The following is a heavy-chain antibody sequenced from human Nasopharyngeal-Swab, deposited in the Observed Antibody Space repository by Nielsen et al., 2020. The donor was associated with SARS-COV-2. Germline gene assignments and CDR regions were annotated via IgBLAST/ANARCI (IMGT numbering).Heavy chain of an antibody. Sequence: WIRQPPGKGLEWIGSIYYSGSTYYNPSLKSRVTISVDTSKNQFSLKLSSVTAADTAVYYCARPNTPKDIVVVPAAIAFDIWGQGTMVTVSS. CDR2: IYYSGST. D-gene: IGHD2-2*01. V-gene: IGHV4-39*01. J-gene: IGHJ3*02. CDR3: ARPNTPKDIVVVPAAIAFDI.